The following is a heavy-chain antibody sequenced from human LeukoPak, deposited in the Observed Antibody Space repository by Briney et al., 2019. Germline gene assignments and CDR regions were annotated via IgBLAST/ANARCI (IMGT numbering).Heavy chain of an antibody. CDR2: ISPYNGNV. D-gene: IGHD3-9*01. J-gene: IGHJ4*02. Sequence: ASVKVSCKASGYTFSRYGISWVRQAPGQGLEWMGWISPYNGNVNYAHQLQDRVTMTTDTSTGTAYMEVRSLRSGDTAVYYCARGWFDTTAYHHPFDYWGQGTLVTVSS. CDR3: ARGWFDTTAYHHPFDY. V-gene: IGHV1-18*01. CDR1: GYTFSRYG.